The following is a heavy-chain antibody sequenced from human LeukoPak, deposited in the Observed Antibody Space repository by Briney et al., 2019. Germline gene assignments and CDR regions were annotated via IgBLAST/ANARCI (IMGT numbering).Heavy chain of an antibody. CDR2: IYSGGST. J-gene: IGHJ6*02. D-gene: IGHD5-18*01. Sequence: GGSLRLSCAASGFTVSSNYMSWVRQAPGKGLEWVSVIYSGGSTYYADSVKGRFTISRDHSKNTLYLQMNSLRAEDTAVYYCARAESGYSYGYIYYYGMDVWGQGTTVTVSS. CDR3: ARAESGYSYGYIYYYGMDV. V-gene: IGHV3-53*01. CDR1: GFTVSSNY.